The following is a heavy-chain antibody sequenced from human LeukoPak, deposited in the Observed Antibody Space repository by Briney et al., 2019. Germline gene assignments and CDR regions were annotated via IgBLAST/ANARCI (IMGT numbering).Heavy chain of an antibody. D-gene: IGHD1-26*01. V-gene: IGHV3-15*05. Sequence: GGSLRLSCAASGFTFSNAWMTWARQAPGKGLEWVGRVISKPDGGTTDYAAPVKGRFIISRDDSRNTVYLQMNSLKTEDTAVYYCTTGMMVYGGATFDYWGQGTLVTVSS. CDR2: VISKPDGGTT. CDR3: TTGMMVYGGATFDY. J-gene: IGHJ4*02. CDR1: GFTFSNAW.